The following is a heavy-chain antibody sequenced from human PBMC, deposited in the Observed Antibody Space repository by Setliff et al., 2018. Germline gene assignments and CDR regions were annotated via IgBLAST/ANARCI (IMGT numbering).Heavy chain of an antibody. V-gene: IGHV3-21*01. D-gene: IGHD6-6*01. CDR1: GFTFSTYA. CDR2: ISGSGSYI. Sequence: GGSLRLSCAASGFTFSTYAVSWVRQAPGKGLEWVSSISGSGSYIYYADSVKGRFTISRDNAKNSLYLQMNSLRAEDTAVYYCARAPSGSSASWFDPWGQGTLVTVSS. CDR3: ARAPSGSSASWFDP. J-gene: IGHJ5*02.